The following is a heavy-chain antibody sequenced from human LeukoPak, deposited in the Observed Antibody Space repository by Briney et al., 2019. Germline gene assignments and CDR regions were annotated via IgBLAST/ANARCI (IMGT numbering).Heavy chain of an antibody. V-gene: IGHV4-31*11. J-gene: IGHJ4*02. CDR3: ARVSDYGDPSPRAHIDY. Sequence: SETLSLTCAVYGGSFSGYYWSWIRQHPGKGLEWIGYIYYSGSTYYNPSLKSRVTISVDTSKNQFSLKLSSVTAADTAVYHCARVSDYGDPSPRAHIDYWGQGTLVTVSS. CDR2: IYYSGST. CDR1: GGSFSGYY. D-gene: IGHD4-17*01.